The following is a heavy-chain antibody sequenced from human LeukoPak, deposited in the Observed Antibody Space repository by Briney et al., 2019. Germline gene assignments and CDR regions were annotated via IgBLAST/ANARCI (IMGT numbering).Heavy chain of an antibody. V-gene: IGHV1-2*02. CDR3: ARPPFLRGYSYGF. Sequence: ASVKVSCKASGYTFTGYYMHWVRQAPGQGLEWMGWINPNSGGTNYAQKFQGRVTMTRDTSISTAYMELGRLRSDDTAVYYCARPPFLRGYSYGFWGQGTLVTVSS. CDR1: GYTFTGYY. CDR2: INPNSGGT. D-gene: IGHD5-18*01. J-gene: IGHJ4*02.